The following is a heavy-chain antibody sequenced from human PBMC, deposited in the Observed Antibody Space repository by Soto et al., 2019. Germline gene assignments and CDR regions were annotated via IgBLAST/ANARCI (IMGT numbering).Heavy chain of an antibody. CDR3: TRHRSRLWSGYSGDAFDI. V-gene: IGHV3-73*01. D-gene: IGHD3-3*01. CDR1: GFTFSGSA. J-gene: IGHJ3*02. Sequence: GGSLRLSCAASGFTFSGSAMHWVRQASGKGLEWVGRIRSKANSYATAYAASVKGRFTISRDDSKNTAYLQMNSLKTEDTAVYYCTRHRSRLWSGYSGDAFDIWGQGTMVTVS. CDR2: IRSKANSYAT.